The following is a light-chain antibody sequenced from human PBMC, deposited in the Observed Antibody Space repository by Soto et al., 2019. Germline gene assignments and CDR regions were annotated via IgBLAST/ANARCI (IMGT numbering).Light chain of an antibody. CDR1: SSNIGTYY. CDR3: AAWDDSLSGHVV. CDR2: RNN. J-gene: IGLJ2*01. V-gene: IGLV1-47*01. Sequence: QSALTQPPSASGTPGQRVAISCSGSSSNIGTYYIYWYQQLPGTAPKLLIYRNNQRPSWVPDRFSGSKSGTSASLAISGLRSEDEADYYCAAWDDSLSGHVVFGGGTRSPS.